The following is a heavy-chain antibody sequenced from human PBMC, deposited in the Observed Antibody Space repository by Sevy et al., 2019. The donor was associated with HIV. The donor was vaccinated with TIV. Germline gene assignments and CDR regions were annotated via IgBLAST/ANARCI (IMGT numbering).Heavy chain of an antibody. CDR1: GFTFDDYA. CDR2: ISWDGGST. V-gene: IGHV3-43D*03. D-gene: IGHD5-18*01. CDR3: AKDYGYSYGTGGGMDV. J-gene: IGHJ6*02. Sequence: GGSLRLSCAASGFTFDDYAMHWVRQAPGKGLEWVSLISWDGGSTYYADSVKGQFTISRDNSKNSLYLQMNSLRAEDTALYYCAKDYGYSYGTGGGMDVWGQGTTVTV.